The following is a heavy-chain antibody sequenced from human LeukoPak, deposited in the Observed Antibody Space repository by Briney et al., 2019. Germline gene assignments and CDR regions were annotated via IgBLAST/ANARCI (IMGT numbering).Heavy chain of an antibody. CDR2: IRGDGV. CDR3: AKSRVEVAGTGGFDT. CDR1: GFTFAIYH. J-gene: IGHJ3*02. Sequence: GGSLRLSCAASGFTFAIYHMSWVRQAPGKGLEWVATIRGDGVYYADSVKGRSTISRDDSKNTVYVQMNSLRAEDTAVYYCAKSRVEVAGTGGFDTWGRGTLVAVSS. D-gene: IGHD6-13*01. V-gene: IGHV3-23*01.